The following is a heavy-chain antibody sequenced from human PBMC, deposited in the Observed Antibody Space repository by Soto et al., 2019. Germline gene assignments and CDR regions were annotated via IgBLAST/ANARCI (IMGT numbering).Heavy chain of an antibody. CDR1: GFTFSSYS. V-gene: IGHV3-21*01. D-gene: IGHD1-26*01. J-gene: IGHJ3*02. CDR2: ISSSSSYI. CDR3: ASDQVGATHAFDI. Sequence: EVQLVESGGGLVKPGGSLRLSCAASGFTFSSYSMNWVRQAPGKGLEWVSSISSSSSYIYYADSVQGRFTISRDNAKNSLYLQMNSLRAEDTAVYYCASDQVGATHAFDISGQGTMVTVSS.